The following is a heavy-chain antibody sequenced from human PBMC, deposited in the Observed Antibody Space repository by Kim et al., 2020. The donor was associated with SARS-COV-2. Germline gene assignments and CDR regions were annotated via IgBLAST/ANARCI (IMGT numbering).Heavy chain of an antibody. D-gene: IGHD3-10*01. CDR1: GYSFTSYW. CDR3: AREVAWVGYYGSGSSYPF. Sequence: GESLKISCKGSGYSFTSYWISWVRQMPGKGLEWMGRIDPSDSYTNYSPSFQGHVTISADKSISTAYLQWSSLKASDTAMYYCAREVAWVGYYGSGSSYPFWGQGTLVTVSS. CDR2: IDPSDSYT. J-gene: IGHJ4*02. V-gene: IGHV5-10-1*01.